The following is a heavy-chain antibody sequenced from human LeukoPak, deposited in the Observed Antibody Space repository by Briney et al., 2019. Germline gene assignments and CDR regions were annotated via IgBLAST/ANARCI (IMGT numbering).Heavy chain of an antibody. CDR1: GFSFSSHG. J-gene: IGHJ4*02. CDR3: AKNAAAGTPDY. Sequence: PGGSLRLSCVASGFSFSSHGMHWVRQAPGKGLEWVAFIRYDGAEKYFADFVKGRFTISRDDSKSTLYLQMNSLRGDDTAVYYCAKNAAAGTPDYWGQGTLVTVSS. D-gene: IGHD6-13*01. V-gene: IGHV3-30*02. CDR2: IRYDGAEK.